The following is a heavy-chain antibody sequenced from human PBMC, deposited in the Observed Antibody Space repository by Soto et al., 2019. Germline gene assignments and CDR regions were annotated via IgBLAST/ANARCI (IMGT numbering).Heavy chain of an antibody. CDR1: GFTFSSYG. D-gene: IGHD2-15*01. Sequence: GGSLRLSCAASGFTFSSYGMHWVRQAPGKGLEWVAVIWYDGSNKYYADSVKGRFTISRDNSKNTLYLQMNSLRAEDTAVYYCARYCSGGSCYPARVDYYYYGMDVWGQGTTVTVSS. CDR2: IWYDGSNK. J-gene: IGHJ6*02. CDR3: ARYCSGGSCYPARVDYYYYGMDV. V-gene: IGHV3-33*01.